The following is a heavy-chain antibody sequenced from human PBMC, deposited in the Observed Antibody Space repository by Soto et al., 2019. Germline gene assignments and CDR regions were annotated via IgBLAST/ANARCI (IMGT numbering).Heavy chain of an antibody. CDR1: GFIFRNYY. CDR2: IDESGDRT. D-gene: IGHD4-17*01. V-gene: IGHV3-23*01. J-gene: IGHJ4*02. CDR3: EIVTKNETPRRAH. Sequence: EVQLLESGGGLVQPGESLRLSCAVSGFIFRNYYMSWVRQAPGKGPEWVSGIDESGDRTYYADTREGRVTISRDNSQDTLYLQMNSATAADTDVYYCEIVTKNETPRRAHWGQGTLVTVSS.